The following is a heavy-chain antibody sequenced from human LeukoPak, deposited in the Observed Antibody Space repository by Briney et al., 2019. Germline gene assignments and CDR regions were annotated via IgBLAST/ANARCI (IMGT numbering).Heavy chain of an antibody. CDR2: IRYDGTSK. CDR3: AKETRGSYADY. Sequence: GGSLRLSCAASGFTFSSSSMHWVRQAPGKGLEWVAFIRYDGTSKYYADFVKGRFTISRDNSKNTVYLQMNSLRAEDTAVYYCAKETRGSYADYWGQGTLVTVSS. V-gene: IGHV3-30*02. D-gene: IGHD1-26*01. CDR1: GFTFSSSS. J-gene: IGHJ4*02.